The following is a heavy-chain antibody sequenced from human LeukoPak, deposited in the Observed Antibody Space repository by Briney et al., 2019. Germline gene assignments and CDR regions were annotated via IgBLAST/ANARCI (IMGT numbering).Heavy chain of an antibody. J-gene: IGHJ2*01. Sequence: SETLSLTCTVSSGSISKYYWSWIRQSPGKGLEWIGYIYYSGSTTYNPSLKSRVTMSVDMSKNQLSLTLSSVTAADTAVYYCARRFPWYFDLWGRGTLVTVSS. CDR2: IYYSGST. CDR3: ARRFPWYFDL. CDR1: SGSISKYY. V-gene: IGHV4-59*12.